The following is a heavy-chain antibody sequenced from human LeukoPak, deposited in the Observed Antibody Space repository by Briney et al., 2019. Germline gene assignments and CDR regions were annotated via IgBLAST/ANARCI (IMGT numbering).Heavy chain of an antibody. CDR1: GFTFDDYA. J-gene: IGHJ4*02. CDR3: AKDLDKYYDFWSGPFDY. D-gene: IGHD3-3*01. Sequence: GGSLRLSCAASGFTFDDYAMHWVRQAPGKGLEWVSGISWNSGSIGYADSVKGRFTISRDNSKNTLYLQMNSLRAEDTAVYYCAKDLDKYYDFWSGPFDYWGQGTLVTVSS. V-gene: IGHV3-9*01. CDR2: ISWNSGSI.